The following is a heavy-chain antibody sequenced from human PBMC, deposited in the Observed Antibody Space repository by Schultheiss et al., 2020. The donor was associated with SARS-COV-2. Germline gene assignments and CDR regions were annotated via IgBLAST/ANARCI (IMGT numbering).Heavy chain of an antibody. CDR3: AKDSRRGYGMDV. CDR2: IVVGSGNT. Sequence: SVKVSCKASGFTFTSSAVQWVRQARGQRLEWIGWIVVGSGNTNYAQKFQERVTITRDMSTSTAYMELSSLRSEDTAVYYCAKDSRRGYGMDVWGQGTTVTVSS. CDR1: GFTFTSSA. D-gene: IGHD3-10*01. V-gene: IGHV1-58*01. J-gene: IGHJ6*02.